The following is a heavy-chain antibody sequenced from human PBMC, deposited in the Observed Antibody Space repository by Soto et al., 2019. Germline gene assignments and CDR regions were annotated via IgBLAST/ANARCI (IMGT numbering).Heavy chain of an antibody. CDR3: ARDMVRGMDV. D-gene: IGHD3-10*01. V-gene: IGHV3-66*01. J-gene: IGHJ6*02. CDR2: IFSGGST. CDR1: GFSVSSNY. Sequence: EVQLVESGGGLVQPGGSLRLSCAASGFSVSSNYMSWVRQAPGKGLEWVSVIFSGGSTYYADSVKGRFTISRDNSRNTLYLQMNSLRAEDTAVYYCARDMVRGMDVWGQGTTVTVSS.